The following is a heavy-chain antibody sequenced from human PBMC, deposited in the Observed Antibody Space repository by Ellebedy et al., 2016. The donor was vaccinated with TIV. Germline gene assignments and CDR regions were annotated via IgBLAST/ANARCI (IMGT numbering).Heavy chain of an antibody. Sequence: ASVKVSXXASGYTFTGNYMHWVRQAPGQGLEWMGWISPNTGGTMYAQKFQGRVTMTRDTSINTVYMDLSSLTSDDTAVYYCATTPNTYYLDYWGQGTLVTVSA. CDR3: ATTPNTYYLDY. J-gene: IGHJ4*02. CDR2: ISPNTGGT. V-gene: IGHV1-2*02. CDR1: GYTFTGNY. D-gene: IGHD4-11*01.